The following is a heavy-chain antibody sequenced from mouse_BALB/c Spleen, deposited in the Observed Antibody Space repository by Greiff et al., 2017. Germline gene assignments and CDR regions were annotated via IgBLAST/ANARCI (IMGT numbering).Heavy chain of an antibody. D-gene: IGHD2-1*01. Sequence: DVQLQESGPGLVKPSQSLSLTCTVTGYSITSDYAWNWIRQFPGNKLEWMGSISYSCSTSYNPSLKSRISITRDTSKNQFFLQLNSVTTEDTATYDRARVYGNGPMDYWGQGTSVTVSA. J-gene: IGHJ4*01. CDR2: ISYSCST. CDR1: GYSITSDYA. CDR3: ARVYGNGPMDY. V-gene: IGHV3-2*02.